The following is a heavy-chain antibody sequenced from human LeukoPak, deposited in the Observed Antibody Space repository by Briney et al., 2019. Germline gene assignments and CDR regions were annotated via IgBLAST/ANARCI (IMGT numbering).Heavy chain of an antibody. CDR1: SGSIGSSSYY. D-gene: IGHD3-3*01. Sequence: SETLSLTCTVSSGSIGSSSYYWGWIRQSPGKGLEWIGSIFYSGSTFYNPSLKSRVTISVDTSKNQFSLKLSSVTAADTAVYYCARAGTIFGVVTYYYYMDVWGKGTTVTVS. J-gene: IGHJ6*03. CDR2: IFYSGST. CDR3: ARAGTIFGVVTYYYYMDV. V-gene: IGHV4-39*07.